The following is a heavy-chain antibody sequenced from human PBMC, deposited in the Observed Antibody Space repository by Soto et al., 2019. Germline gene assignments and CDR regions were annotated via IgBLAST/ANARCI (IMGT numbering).Heavy chain of an antibody. Sequence: ASVKVSCKASGGTFSSYRINWVRQAPGQGLEWVGGIVPIYRTADYAQKFQGRVTITADESARTSYMGLRSLKSQDTAVYYCVRDSGAKLSSSWGQGTLVTVSS. CDR3: VRDSGAKLSSS. J-gene: IGHJ4*02. CDR1: GGTFSSYR. D-gene: IGHD6-13*01. V-gene: IGHV1-69*13. CDR2: IVPIYRTA.